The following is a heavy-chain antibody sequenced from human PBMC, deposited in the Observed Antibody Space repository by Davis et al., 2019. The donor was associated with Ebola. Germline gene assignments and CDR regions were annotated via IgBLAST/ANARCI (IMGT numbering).Heavy chain of an antibody. J-gene: IGHJ4*02. CDR3: ASHYGGNWESSYFDY. CDR2: IIPILGIA. CDR1: GGTFSSYT. V-gene: IGHV1-69*02. D-gene: IGHD4-23*01. Sequence: AASVKVSCKASGGTFSSYTISWVRQAPGQGLEWMGRIIPILGIANYAQKFQGRVTITADKSTSTAYMELSSLRSEDTAVYYCASHYGGNWESSYFDYWGQGTLVTVSS.